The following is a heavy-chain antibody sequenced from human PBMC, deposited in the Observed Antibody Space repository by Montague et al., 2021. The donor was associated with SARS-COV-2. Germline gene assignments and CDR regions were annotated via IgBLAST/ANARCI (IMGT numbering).Heavy chain of an antibody. Sequence: QTLSLTCTVSGGSISSGDYYWSWIRQPPGKGLEWIGYIYYSGSTYYNPSLKSRVTISVDTSKNQFSLKLSSVTAADTAVYYCARFPYYYDNWFDPWGQGTLVTVSS. CDR3: ARFPYYYDNWFDP. V-gene: IGHV4-30-4*01. J-gene: IGHJ5*02. CDR2: IYYSGST. CDR1: GGSISSGDYY. D-gene: IGHD3-22*01.